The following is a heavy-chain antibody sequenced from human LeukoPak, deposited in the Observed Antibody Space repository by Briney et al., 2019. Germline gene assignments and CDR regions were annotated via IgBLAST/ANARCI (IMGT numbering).Heavy chain of an antibody. D-gene: IGHD3-10*01. CDR2: IYYSGST. CDR1: GGSISSYY. V-gene: IGHV4-59*01. Sequence: TSETLSLTCTVSGGSISSYYWSWIRQPPGKGLEWIGYIYYSGSTNYNPSLKSRVTISVDTSKNQFSLKLSSVTAADTAVYYCARVEEGYGSGRRENYYYYYMDVWGKGTTVTISS. CDR3: ARVEEGYGSGRRENYYYYYMDV. J-gene: IGHJ6*03.